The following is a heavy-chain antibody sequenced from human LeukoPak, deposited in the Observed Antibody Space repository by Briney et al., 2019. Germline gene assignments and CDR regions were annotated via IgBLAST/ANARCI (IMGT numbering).Heavy chain of an antibody. CDR2: IYTSGST. D-gene: IGHD4-17*01. Sequence: SETLSLTCTVSGGSISSYYWSWIRQPAGKGLEWIGRIYTSGSTNCNPSLKSRVTMSVDTSKNQFSLKLSSVTAADTAVYYCARDRTAVTYNWFDPWGQGTLVTVSS. CDR3: ARDRTAVTYNWFDP. J-gene: IGHJ5*02. V-gene: IGHV4-4*07. CDR1: GGSISSYY.